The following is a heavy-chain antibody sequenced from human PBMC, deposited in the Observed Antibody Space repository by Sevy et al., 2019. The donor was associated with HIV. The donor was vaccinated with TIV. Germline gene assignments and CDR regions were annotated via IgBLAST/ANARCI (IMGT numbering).Heavy chain of an antibody. V-gene: IGHV3-23*01. J-gene: IGHJ4*02. CDR3: AKDKGTGDGLVWYFDY. D-gene: IGHD7-27*01. CDR2: ISGSGGST. Sequence: GGSLRLSCAASGFTFSSYAMSWVRQAPGKGLEWVSVISGSGGSTYYADSVKGRFTISRDNSKNTLYLQMNSLRAEDTAVYYCAKDKGTGDGLVWYFDYWGQGTLVTVSS. CDR1: GFTFSSYA.